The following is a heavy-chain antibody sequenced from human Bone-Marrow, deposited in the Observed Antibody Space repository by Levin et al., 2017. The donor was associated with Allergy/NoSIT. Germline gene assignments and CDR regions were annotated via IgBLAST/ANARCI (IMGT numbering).Heavy chain of an antibody. Sequence: GGSLRLSCAASGFTFSSYEMNWVRQAPGKGLEWVSYISSSGSTIYYADSVKGRFTISRDNAKNSLYLQMNSLRAEDTAVYYCARWTEKDGGIAARTGTPLGYYGMDVWGQGTTVTVSS. D-gene: IGHD6-6*01. V-gene: IGHV3-48*03. CDR1: GFTFSSYE. CDR2: ISSSGSTI. J-gene: IGHJ6*02. CDR3: ARWTEKDGGIAARTGTPLGYYGMDV.